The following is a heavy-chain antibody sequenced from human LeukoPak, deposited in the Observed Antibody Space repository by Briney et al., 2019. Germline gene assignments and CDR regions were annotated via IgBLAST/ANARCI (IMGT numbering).Heavy chain of an antibody. CDR1: GLTFDDYG. CDR3: ARGFRAVTTDTPTYYFYYYMDV. D-gene: IGHD4-17*01. J-gene: IGHJ6*03. CDR2: INWSGGST. Sequence: GGSLRLSGAASGLTFDDYGMSWVRQVPGKGLEWVSGINWSGGSTGYADSVKGRFTISRDNAKNSLYLQMNSLRAEDTALYYCARGFRAVTTDTPTYYFYYYMDVWGKGTTVTVSS. V-gene: IGHV3-20*04.